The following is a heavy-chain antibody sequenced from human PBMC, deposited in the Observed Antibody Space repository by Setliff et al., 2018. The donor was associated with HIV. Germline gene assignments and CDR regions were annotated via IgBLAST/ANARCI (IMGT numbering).Heavy chain of an antibody. CDR1: GGLFSNFA. D-gene: IGHD3-22*01. J-gene: IGHJ3*02. Sequence: GASVKVSCKASGGLFSNFAFSWVRQAPGQGLEWMGGIIPLFNSPDYAQKFQGRVTISADTSTDTAYLEVSSLRSEDTAVYYCAKGYYHDSRGYPTGPAFDIWGQGTMVTVSS. CDR3: AKGYYHDSRGYPTGPAFDI. V-gene: IGHV1-69*06. CDR2: IIPLFNSP.